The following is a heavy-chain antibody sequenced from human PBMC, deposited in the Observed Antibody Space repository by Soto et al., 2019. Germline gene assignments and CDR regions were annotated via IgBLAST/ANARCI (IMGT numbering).Heavy chain of an antibody. D-gene: IGHD2-15*01. CDR1: GFTFSSYA. V-gene: IGHV3-64*01. CDR2: ISSNGGST. J-gene: IGHJ6*02. Sequence: EVQLVESGGGLVQPGGSLRLSCAASGFTFSSYAMHWVRQAPGKGLEYVSAISSNGGSTYYANSVKGRFTISRDNSKNTLYLQMGSLRAEDMAVYYCARGVVVVAATYGMDVWGQGTTCTVSS. CDR3: ARGVVVVAATYGMDV.